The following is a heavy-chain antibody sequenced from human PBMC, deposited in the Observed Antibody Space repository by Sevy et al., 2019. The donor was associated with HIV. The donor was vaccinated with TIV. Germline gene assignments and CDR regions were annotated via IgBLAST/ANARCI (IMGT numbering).Heavy chain of an antibody. CDR3: ARDRTTMALVAPMYWHFDI. CDR1: GFSFSGYW. CDR2: INEDGSED. Sequence: GGSLRLSCAGSGFSFSGYWMTWVRHTPGKGLEWVANINEDGSEDYYVDSVRGRFTIFRDNGKNSVYLEMKSLRVEDTAVYYCARDRTTMALVAPMYWHFDIWGRGTLVTVSS. J-gene: IGHJ2*01. D-gene: IGHD1-1*01. V-gene: IGHV3-7*01.